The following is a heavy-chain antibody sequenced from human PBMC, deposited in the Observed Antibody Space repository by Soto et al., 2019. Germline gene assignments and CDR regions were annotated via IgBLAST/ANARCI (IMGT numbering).Heavy chain of an antibody. D-gene: IGHD3-16*02. J-gene: IGHJ6*02. Sequence: QVQLVESGGGVVQPGRSLRLSCAASGFTFSSYGMHWVRQAPGKGLEWVAVIWYDGSNKYYADSVKGRFTISRDNSKNTLYLQMNSLRAEDTAVYYCARDDYVWGSYRSHYGMDVWGQGTTVTVSS. CDR1: GFTFSSYG. V-gene: IGHV3-33*01. CDR2: IWYDGSNK. CDR3: ARDDYVWGSYRSHYGMDV.